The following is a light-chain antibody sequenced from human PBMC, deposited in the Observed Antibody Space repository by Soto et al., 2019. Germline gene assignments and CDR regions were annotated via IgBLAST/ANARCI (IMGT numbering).Light chain of an antibody. Sequence: QSALTQPPSASGSPGQSVTISCTGTSSDIGGYNYVSWYQQHPDKAPKLMIYEFTQRPSGVPDRFSGSKSGNTASLTVSGLQAEDEADYYCGSRTADNHLVVFGGGTKLTVL. CDR2: EFT. J-gene: IGLJ3*02. V-gene: IGLV2-8*01. CDR1: SSDIGGYNY. CDR3: GSRTADNHLVV.